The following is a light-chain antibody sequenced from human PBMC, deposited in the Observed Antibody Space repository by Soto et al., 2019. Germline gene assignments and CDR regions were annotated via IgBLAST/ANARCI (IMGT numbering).Light chain of an antibody. J-gene: IGLJ2*01. CDR2: SND. Sequence: QSALTQSPSASGTPGQRVSISCSGSTSNLGTNTVSWYQHVPGTAPKLLIYSNDQRPSAVPGRFSGSKSGTSASLAISGLLSEDEADYYCATWDDSLNVVFGGGTKLTVL. CDR1: TSNLGTNT. V-gene: IGLV1-44*01. CDR3: ATWDDSLNVV.